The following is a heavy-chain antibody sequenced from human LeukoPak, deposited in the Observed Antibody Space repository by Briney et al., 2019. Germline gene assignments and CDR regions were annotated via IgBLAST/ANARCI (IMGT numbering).Heavy chain of an antibody. CDR1: GFTFRTYW. Sequence: GGSLRLSCAASGFTFRTYWMHWVRQAPGKGLVWVSRINSDGSSTNYADSVKGRFTISRDNAKNTLYLQMNSLRAEDTAVYYRARGGDYDILTGRDYYFDYWGQGTLVTVSS. CDR2: INSDGSST. V-gene: IGHV3-74*01. J-gene: IGHJ4*02. CDR3: ARGGDYDILTGRDYYFDY. D-gene: IGHD3-9*01.